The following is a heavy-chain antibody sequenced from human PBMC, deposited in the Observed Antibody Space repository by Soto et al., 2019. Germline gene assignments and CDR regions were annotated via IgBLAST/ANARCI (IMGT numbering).Heavy chain of an antibody. D-gene: IGHD5-18*01. V-gene: IGHV6-1*01. J-gene: IGHJ4*02. CDR1: GDSVSNNNAA. CDR3: ARENIQLWFFIDY. Sequence: QTRSLTCAISGDSVSNNNAAWNLIRQSPSRGLEWLGRTYYMSKWYNDYAVSVKSRITINADTSKNQFSLQLNSVTPEDTAVYYCARENIQLWFFIDYWGQGNPVTVS. CDR2: TYYMSKWYN.